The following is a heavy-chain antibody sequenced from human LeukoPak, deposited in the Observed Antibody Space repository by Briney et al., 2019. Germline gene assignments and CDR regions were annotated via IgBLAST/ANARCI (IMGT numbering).Heavy chain of an antibody. V-gene: IGHV1-69*04. CDR2: IIPILGIA. Sequence: ASVKVSFKASGGTFSSYAISWVRQAPGQGLEWMGRIIPILGIANYAQKFQGRVTITADKSTSTAYMELSSLRSEDTAVYYCARGVVAYYYDSSGYVFDPWGQGTLVTVSS. D-gene: IGHD3-22*01. CDR1: GGTFSSYA. J-gene: IGHJ5*02. CDR3: ARGVVAYYYDSSGYVFDP.